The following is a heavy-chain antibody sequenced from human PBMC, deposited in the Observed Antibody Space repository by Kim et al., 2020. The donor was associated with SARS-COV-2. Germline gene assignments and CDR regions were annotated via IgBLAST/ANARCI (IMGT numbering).Heavy chain of an antibody. D-gene: IGHD2-2*01. V-gene: IGHV3-23*01. CDR2: ISGSGGST. CDR1: GFTFSSYA. Sequence: GGSLRLSCAASGFTFSSYAMSWVRQAPGKGLEWVSAISGSGGSTYYADSVKGRFTISRDKSKNTLYLQKNSLRAAATAVYYCALCGLIYQLPLKRPFDYWGQGTLVTVSS. CDR3: ALCGLIYQLPLKRPFDY. J-gene: IGHJ4*02.